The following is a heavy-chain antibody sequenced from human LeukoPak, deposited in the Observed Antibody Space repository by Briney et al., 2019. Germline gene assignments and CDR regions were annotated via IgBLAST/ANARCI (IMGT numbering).Heavy chain of an antibody. D-gene: IGHD3-10*01. CDR3: ARDLSDYYGSGSYRPIDAFDI. V-gene: IGHV4-39*07. Sequence: SETLSLTCTVSGGSISSSSYYWGWIRQPPGKGLEWIGEINHSGSPNYNPSLKSRVTISIDTSKNQFSLKLSPVTAADTAVYYCARDLSDYYGSGSYRPIDAFDIWGQGTMVTVSS. J-gene: IGHJ3*02. CDR2: INHSGSP. CDR1: GGSISSSSYY.